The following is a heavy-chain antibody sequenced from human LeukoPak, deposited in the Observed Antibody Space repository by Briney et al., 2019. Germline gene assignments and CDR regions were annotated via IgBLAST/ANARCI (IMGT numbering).Heavy chain of an antibody. D-gene: IGHD3-3*01. CDR1: GFTFSSYG. CDR3: AKAGYDFWSGYYGGDYYYYYMDV. J-gene: IGHJ6*03. Sequence: GGSLRLSCVASGFTFSSYGMHWVRQAPGKGLEWVAVISYDGSNKYYADSVKGRFTISRDNSKNTLYLQMNSLRAEDTAVYYCAKAGYDFWSGYYGGDYYYYYMDVWGKGTTVTVSS. V-gene: IGHV3-30*18. CDR2: ISYDGSNK.